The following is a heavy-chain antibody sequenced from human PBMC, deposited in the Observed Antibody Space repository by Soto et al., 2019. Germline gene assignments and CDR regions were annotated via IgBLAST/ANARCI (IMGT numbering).Heavy chain of an antibody. CDR2: ISSSGSTI. D-gene: IGHD3-10*01. CDR1: GFTFSDYY. CDR3: ATNLWFGELLTSGYYGMDV. J-gene: IGHJ6*02. Sequence: PGGSLRLSCAASGFTFSDYYMSWIRQAPGKGLEWVSYISSSGSTIYYADSVKGRFTISRDNAKNSLYLQMNSLRAEDTAVYYCATNLWFGELLTSGYYGMDVWGQGTTVTVS. V-gene: IGHV3-11*01.